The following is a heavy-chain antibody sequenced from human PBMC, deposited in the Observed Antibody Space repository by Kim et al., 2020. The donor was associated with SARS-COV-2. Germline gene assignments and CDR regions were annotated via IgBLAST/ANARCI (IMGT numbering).Heavy chain of an antibody. J-gene: IGHJ4*02. V-gene: IGHV3-15*01. CDR3: TTAVALDY. Sequence: DGGTKDYAAPVKGRFTISRDDSKNTLYLQMNSLKTEDTAVYYCTTAVALDYWGQGTLVTVSS. D-gene: IGHD6-19*01. CDR2: DGGTK.